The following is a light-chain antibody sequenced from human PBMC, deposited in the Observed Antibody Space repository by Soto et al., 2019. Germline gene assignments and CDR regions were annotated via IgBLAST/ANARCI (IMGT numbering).Light chain of an antibody. CDR3: SSYAGSYNYVV. Sequence: QSALTQPPSASGSPGQSVTISCTGTSNDVGGYNYVSWYQQHPGQAPKLMISEVSKRPSGVPDRFSGSKSGNTASLTVSGLQAEDEAEYYCSSYAGSYNYVVFGGGTKVTVL. CDR2: EVS. J-gene: IGLJ2*01. V-gene: IGLV2-8*01. CDR1: SNDVGGYNY.